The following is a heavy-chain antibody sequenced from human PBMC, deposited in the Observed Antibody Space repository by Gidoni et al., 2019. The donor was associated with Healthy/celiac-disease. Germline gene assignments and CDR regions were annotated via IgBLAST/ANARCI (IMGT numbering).Heavy chain of an antibody. CDR1: GFTFTVDA. J-gene: IGHJ4*02. CDR3: AKGGSITMVRGVIITL. V-gene: IGHV3-9*01. Sequence: EVQLVESGGGLVQPGRSLRLAWSASGFTFTVDAMHWVRQAPVKGLEWVSGISWNSGSIGYADSVKGRFTISRDNAKNSLYLQMNSLRAEDTALYYCAKGGSITMVRGVIITLWGQGTLVTVSS. D-gene: IGHD3-10*01. CDR2: ISWNSGSI.